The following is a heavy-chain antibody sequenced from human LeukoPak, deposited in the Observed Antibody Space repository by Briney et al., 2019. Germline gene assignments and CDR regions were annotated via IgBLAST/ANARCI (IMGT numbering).Heavy chain of an antibody. Sequence: PSETLSLTCAVYGGSFSGYYWSWIRQPPGKGLEWIGEINHSGSTNYNPSLKSRVTISVDTSKNQFSLKLSSVTAADTAVYYCARPTIAAAGPRAFDYWGQGTLVTVSS. V-gene: IGHV4-34*01. CDR1: GGSFSGYY. D-gene: IGHD6-13*01. J-gene: IGHJ4*02. CDR3: ARPTIAAAGPRAFDY. CDR2: INHSGST.